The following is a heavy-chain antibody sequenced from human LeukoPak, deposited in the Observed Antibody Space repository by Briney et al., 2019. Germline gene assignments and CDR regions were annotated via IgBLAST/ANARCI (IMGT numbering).Heavy chain of an antibody. CDR3: ARESSRITIFGVAAPSYYFDY. J-gene: IGHJ4*02. Sequence: PSETLSLTCTVSGYSISSGYYWGWIRQPPGKGLEWIGSIYHSGSTYYNPSLKSRVTIPVDTSKNQFSLKLSSVTAADTAVYYCARESSRITIFGVAAPSYYFDYWGQGTLVTVSS. CDR1: GYSISSGYY. CDR2: IYHSGST. V-gene: IGHV4-38-2*02. D-gene: IGHD3-3*01.